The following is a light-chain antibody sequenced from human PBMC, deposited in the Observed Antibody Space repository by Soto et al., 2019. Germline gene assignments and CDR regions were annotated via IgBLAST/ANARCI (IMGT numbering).Light chain of an antibody. CDR1: QSVSSSY. CDR3: QQYSTYST. Sequence: EIVLTQSPGTLSLSPGERATLSCRASQSVSSSYLAWYQQKPGQAPSLLMYGASNRATGIPDRFSGSGSGTKFTLPISSLPPDDFATYYCQQYSTYSTFGQGTKVDI. CDR2: GAS. J-gene: IGKJ1*01. V-gene: IGKV3-20*01.